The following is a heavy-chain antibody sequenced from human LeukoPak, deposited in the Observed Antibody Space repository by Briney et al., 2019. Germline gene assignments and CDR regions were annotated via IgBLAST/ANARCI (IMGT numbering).Heavy chain of an antibody. CDR1: GFTFSSYA. Sequence: GSLRLSCAASGFTFSSYAMHWVRQAPGKGLEWVAVISYDGSNKYYADSVKGRFTISRDNSKNTLYLQMNSLRAEDTAVYYCARAAYDSSGYYYDYWGQGTLVTVSS. D-gene: IGHD3-22*01. CDR2: ISYDGSNK. V-gene: IGHV3-30-3*01. J-gene: IGHJ4*02. CDR3: ARAAYDSSGYYYDY.